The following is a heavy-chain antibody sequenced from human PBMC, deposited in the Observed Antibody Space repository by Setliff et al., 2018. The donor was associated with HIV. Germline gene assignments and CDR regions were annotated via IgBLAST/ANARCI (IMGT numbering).Heavy chain of an antibody. D-gene: IGHD6-13*01. CDR3: ASDYSSRHDAFDI. J-gene: IGHJ3*02. CDR2: INHGGST. V-gene: IGHV4-34*01. CDR1: GGSFSGYY. Sequence: PSETLSLTGAVYGGSFSGYYWSWIRQSPVKGLEWIGQINHGGSTNYSPSLKSRVTMSIDTSKNQFSLRLSSVTAADTAVYYCASDYSSRHDAFDIWGQGTVVTVS.